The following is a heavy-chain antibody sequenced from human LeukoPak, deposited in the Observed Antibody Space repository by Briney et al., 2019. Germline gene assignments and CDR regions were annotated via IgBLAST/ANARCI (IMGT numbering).Heavy chain of an antibody. V-gene: IGHV3-9*01. CDR1: GFTFDDYA. CDR3: AKDSGYDLGDWFDP. CDR2: ISWNSGSI. J-gene: IGHJ5*02. D-gene: IGHD5-12*01. Sequence: PGRSLRLSCAASGFTFDDYAMHWVRQAPGKGLEWVSGISWNSGSIGYADSVKGRFTISRDNAKNSLYLQMNSLRAEDTALYYCAKDSGYDLGDWFDPWGQGTLVTVSS.